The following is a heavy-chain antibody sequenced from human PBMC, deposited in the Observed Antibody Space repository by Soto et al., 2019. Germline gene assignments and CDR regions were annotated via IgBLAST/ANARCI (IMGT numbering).Heavy chain of an antibody. CDR3: ARGVVVVPAARSNLAFDI. V-gene: IGHV3-20*01. D-gene: IGHD2-2*01. CDR1: GFTFDDYG. Sequence: EVQLVESGGGVVRPGGSLRLSCAASGFTFDDYGMSWVRQAPGKGLGWVSGINWNGGSTGYADSVKGRFTISRDNAKNSLYLQMNSLRAEDTALYHCARGVVVVPAARSNLAFDIWGQGTMVTVSS. CDR2: INWNGGST. J-gene: IGHJ3*02.